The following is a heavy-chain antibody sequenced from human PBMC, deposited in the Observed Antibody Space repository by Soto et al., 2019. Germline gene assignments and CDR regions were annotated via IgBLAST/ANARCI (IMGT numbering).Heavy chain of an antibody. V-gene: IGHV1-46*03. CDR2: INPSGGST. CDR3: ARWGSYGSGSYHLAFDY. D-gene: IGHD3-10*01. Sequence: QVQLVQSGAEVKKPGASVKVSCKASGYTFTSYYMHWVRQAPGQGLEWMGIINPSGGSTSYAQKFQGRVNMTRDTSTSTVYMELSSLRSEDTAVYYCARWGSYGSGSYHLAFDYWGQGTLVTVSS. CDR1: GYTFTSYY. J-gene: IGHJ4*02.